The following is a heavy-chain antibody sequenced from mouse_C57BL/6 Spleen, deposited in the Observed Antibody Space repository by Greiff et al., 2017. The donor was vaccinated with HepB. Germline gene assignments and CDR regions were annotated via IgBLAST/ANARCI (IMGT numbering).Heavy chain of an antibody. D-gene: IGHD2-3*01. J-gene: IGHJ2*01. CDR2: TDPSDSYT. CDR1: GYTFTSYW. Sequence: QVQLQQPGAELVKPGASVKLSCKASGYTFTSYWMQWVKQRPGQGLEWIGETDPSDSYTNYNQKFKGKATLTVDTSSSTAYMQLSSLTSEDSAVYYCARGGYDGYYPFFDYWGQGTTLTVSS. V-gene: IGHV1-50*01. CDR3: ARGGYDGYYPFFDY.